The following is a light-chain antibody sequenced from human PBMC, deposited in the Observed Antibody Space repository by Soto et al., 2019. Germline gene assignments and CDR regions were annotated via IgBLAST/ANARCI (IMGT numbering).Light chain of an antibody. CDR2: EVS. J-gene: IGLJ2*01. V-gene: IGLV2-8*01. Sequence: QSALTQPPSASGSPGQSVTISCTGTSSDVGGFNYVSWYQHHPGKAPKLMIYEVSKRPSGVPDRFSGSKSGNTASLTVSGLQAKDEADYYCSSYAGSNKGVFGGGTKLTVL. CDR3: SSYAGSNKGV. CDR1: SSDVGGFNY.